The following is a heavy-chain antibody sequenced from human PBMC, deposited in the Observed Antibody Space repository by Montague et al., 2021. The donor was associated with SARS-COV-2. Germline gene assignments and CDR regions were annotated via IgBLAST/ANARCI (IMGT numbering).Heavy chain of an antibody. Sequence: SLRLSCAASGFTFNPYPIHWVRQAPGKGLEWVAPISYVGNTIYYTDFVKGCFIISRDTTNNIQHLQMNSLRHEDTAVYYCGRDIHTIGGFYVLDTWGRGTTVTVSS. CDR1: GFTFNPYP. J-gene: IGHJ3*02. CDR3: GRDIHTIGGFYVLDT. V-gene: IGHV3-30-3*01. CDR2: ISYVGNTI. D-gene: IGHD3-10*02.